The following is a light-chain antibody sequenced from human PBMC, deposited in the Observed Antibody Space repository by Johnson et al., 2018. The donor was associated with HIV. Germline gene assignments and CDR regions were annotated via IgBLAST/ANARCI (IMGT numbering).Light chain of an antibody. J-gene: IGLJ1*01. CDR2: DNN. CDR1: SSNIGNNY. V-gene: IGLV1-51*01. Sequence: QSVLTQPPSVSAAPGQKVTISCSGSSSNIGNNYVSWYQQLPGTAPKLLIYDNNKRPSGIPDRFSGSKSGTSATLGITGLQTGDEADYYCGTWDSSLSVGFGTCTKVTVL. CDR3: GTWDSSLSVG.